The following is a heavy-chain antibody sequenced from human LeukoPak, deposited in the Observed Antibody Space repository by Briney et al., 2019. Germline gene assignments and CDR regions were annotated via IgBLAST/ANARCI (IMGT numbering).Heavy chain of an antibody. Sequence: SETLSLTCTVSGGSISSYYWSWIRQPAGKGLARIGRIYTSGSTNYNPSLKSRVTMSVDTSKNQFSLKLSSVTAADTAVYYCAGVPGVRAPYYMDGWGKGTTVTVSS. V-gene: IGHV4-4*07. J-gene: IGHJ6*03. CDR1: GGSISSYY. CDR2: IYTSGST. D-gene: IGHD6-19*01. CDR3: AGVPGVRAPYYMDG.